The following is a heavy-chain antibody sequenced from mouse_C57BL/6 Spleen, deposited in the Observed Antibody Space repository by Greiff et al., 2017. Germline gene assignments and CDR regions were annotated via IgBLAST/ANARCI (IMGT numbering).Heavy chain of an antibody. Sequence: VKLQESGPELVKPGASVKISCKASGYAFSSYWMNWVKQRPGKGLEWIGRIYPGDGDTNYNGKFKGKATLTADKSSSTAYMQLSSLTSEDSAVYFCARSEGLGYAMDYWGQGTSVTVSS. CDR3: ARSEGLGYAMDY. CDR2: IYPGDGDT. D-gene: IGHD2-4*01. J-gene: IGHJ4*01. CDR1: GYAFSSYW. V-gene: IGHV1-82*01.